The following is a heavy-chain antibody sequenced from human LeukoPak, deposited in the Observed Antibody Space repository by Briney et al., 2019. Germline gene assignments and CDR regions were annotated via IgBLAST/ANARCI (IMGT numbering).Heavy chain of an antibody. V-gene: IGHV3-23*01. D-gene: IGHD6-13*01. Sequence: GRSLRLSCAASGFTFSSYAMSWARQAPGKGLEWVXAXSGSGRSTYSADSGKGRFTISRDNSKNTLYLQMNSLRGEDTAAYYCAKAVAAAGYHFYGMDVWGQGTTVTVSS. J-gene: IGHJ6*02. CDR3: AKAVAAAGYHFYGMDV. CDR1: GFTFSSYA. CDR2: XSGSGRST.